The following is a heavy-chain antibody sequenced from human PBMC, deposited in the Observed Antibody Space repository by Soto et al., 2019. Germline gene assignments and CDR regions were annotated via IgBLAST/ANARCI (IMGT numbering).Heavy chain of an antibody. CDR2: IYYSGST. V-gene: IGHV4-59*08. CDR1: GGSISSYY. J-gene: IGHJ4*02. D-gene: IGHD4-17*01. Sequence: QVQLQESGPGLVKPSETLSLTCTVSGGSISSYYWSWIRQPPGKGLEWIGYIYYSGSTNYNPTLNSRVTLSVDTSKNRFSLKLSSVTAADTAVYYCARRYGGPLDYWGQGTLVTVSS. CDR3: ARRYGGPLDY.